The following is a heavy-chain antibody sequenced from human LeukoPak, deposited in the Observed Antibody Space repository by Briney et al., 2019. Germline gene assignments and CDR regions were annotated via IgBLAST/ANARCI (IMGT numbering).Heavy chain of an antibody. CDR2: IYPADSDT. CDR1: GYIFTSCW. CDR3: ARLYYGGKASFDF. D-gene: IGHD4-23*01. V-gene: IGHV5-51*01. Sequence: GESLKISCKGSGYIFTSCWIGWVRQMPGKGLEWMGIIYPADSDTRYSPSFQGQVTISADKSISTAYLQWSSLKASDTAIYYCARLYYGGKASFDFWGQGTLVTVSS. J-gene: IGHJ4*02.